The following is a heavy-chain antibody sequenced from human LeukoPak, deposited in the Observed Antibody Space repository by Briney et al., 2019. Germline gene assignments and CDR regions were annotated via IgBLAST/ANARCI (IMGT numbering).Heavy chain of an antibody. CDR3: ARGYCTNGVCYSDY. V-gene: IGHV4-4*07. CDR2: IYTSGST. CDR1: GGSISSYY. J-gene: IGHJ4*02. Sequence: SEALSLTCTVSGGSISSYYWSWIRQPAGKGLEWIGRIYTSGSTNYNPSLKSRVTMSVDTSKNQFSLKLSSVTAADTAVYYCARGYCTNGVCYSDYRGQGTLVTVSS. D-gene: IGHD2-8*01.